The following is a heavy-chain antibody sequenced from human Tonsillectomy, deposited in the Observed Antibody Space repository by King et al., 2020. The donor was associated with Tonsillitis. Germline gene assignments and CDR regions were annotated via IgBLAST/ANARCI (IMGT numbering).Heavy chain of an antibody. CDR2: ISYDGSNK. D-gene: IGHD6-19*01. Sequence: HVQLVESGGGVVQPGRSPRLSCAASGFTFSDYGMHWVRQAPGKGLEWVAVISYDGSNKYYVDSLKGRFTISRDNSKNTVYLQMNSLRAEDTAFYYCARDPSSGWYMDYWGQGTLVTVSS. CDR1: GFTFSDYG. J-gene: IGHJ4*02. CDR3: ARDPSSGWYMDY. V-gene: IGHV3-33*05.